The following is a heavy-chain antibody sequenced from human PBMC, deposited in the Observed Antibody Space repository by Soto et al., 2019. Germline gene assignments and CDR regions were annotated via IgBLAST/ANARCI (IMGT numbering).Heavy chain of an antibody. Sequence: ASVKVSCKASGYTFTSYYMHWVRQAPGQGLEWIGIINPSGGSTSYAQKFQGRVTMTRDTSTSTVYMELSSLRSEDTAVYYCARGEGDSSSFPYYYYGMDVWGQGTTVTVSS. J-gene: IGHJ6*02. D-gene: IGHD6-6*01. CDR2: INPSGGST. CDR1: GYTFTSYY. V-gene: IGHV1-46*01. CDR3: ARGEGDSSSFPYYYYGMDV.